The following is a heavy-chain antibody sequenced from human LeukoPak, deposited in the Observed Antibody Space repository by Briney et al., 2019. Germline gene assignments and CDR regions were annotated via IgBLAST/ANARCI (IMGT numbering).Heavy chain of an antibody. V-gene: IGHV1-8*01. Sequence: GASVKVSCKASGYTVTICDINWGRQATGPGLGWMGWINLKSGRTGYAKKFQARVSMTMNTSISTAYMEVSSLRFEDTAVYYCARGRSGLAAAGTYDYWGQGTLITVSS. CDR1: GYTVTICD. D-gene: IGHD6-13*01. CDR2: INLKSGRT. CDR3: ARGRSGLAAAGTYDY. J-gene: IGHJ4*02.